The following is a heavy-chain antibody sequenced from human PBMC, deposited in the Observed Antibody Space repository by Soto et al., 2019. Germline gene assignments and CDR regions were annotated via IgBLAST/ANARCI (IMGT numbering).Heavy chain of an antibody. V-gene: IGHV3-48*02. D-gene: IGHD7-27*01. CDR2: SRADNDAK. Sequence: PGGSLRLSCAVSGFTFSSFPMNWVRQAPGRGLEWVSTSRADNDAKYYAGSVRGRFTVSRDKAKNLLYLQIHNLRDEDTDVYYCARDHNWGFDYWGQGALVTVSS. J-gene: IGHJ4*02. CDR3: ARDHNWGFDY. CDR1: GFTFSSFP.